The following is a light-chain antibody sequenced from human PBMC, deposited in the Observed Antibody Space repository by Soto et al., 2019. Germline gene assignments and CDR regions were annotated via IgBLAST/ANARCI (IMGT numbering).Light chain of an antibody. CDR3: QHLGT. J-gene: IGKJ1*01. V-gene: IGKV4-1*01. Sequence: DIVMTQSPDSLAVSLGERATINCKSSQSVLYSSNNKNYLAWYQQKPRQPPKLLIYWASTRESGVPDRFSGSGSGTDFTLTISSLQAEDVAVYYCQHLGTFGQGTKVEIK. CDR2: WAS. CDR1: QSVLYSSNNKNY.